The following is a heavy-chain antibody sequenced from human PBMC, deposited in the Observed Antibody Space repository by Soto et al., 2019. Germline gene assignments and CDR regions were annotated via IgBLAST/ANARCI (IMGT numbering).Heavy chain of an antibody. Sequence: TLSLTCTVSGVSITSYFWSWIRQTPGKGLDWIGSISFSGATYSNPSLKGRAALSVDTSENHLSLTLNSVTSADTAVYFCARDRTDGYKRYFGVWGQRNQVTVSS. CDR3: ARDRTDGYKRYFGV. J-gene: IGHJ4*02. D-gene: IGHD3-9*01. V-gene: IGHV4-59*01. CDR1: GVSITSYF. CDR2: ISFSGAT.